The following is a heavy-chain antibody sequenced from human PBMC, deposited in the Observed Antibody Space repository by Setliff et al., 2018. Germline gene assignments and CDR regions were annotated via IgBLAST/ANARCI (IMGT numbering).Heavy chain of an antibody. Sequence: SVKVSCKASGGTFNNYLISWVRQAPGQGLEWMGGIIPIFGTTRYTQKFQGRLTFFMDESTNTAYMELSSLRSEDTAVYFCAREKKYSSSTSFFGNGFDFWGQGTLVTVSS. CDR1: GGTFNNYL. J-gene: IGHJ4*02. CDR3: AREKKYSSSTSFFGNGFDF. D-gene: IGHD5-18*01. V-gene: IGHV1-69*05. CDR2: IIPIFGTT.